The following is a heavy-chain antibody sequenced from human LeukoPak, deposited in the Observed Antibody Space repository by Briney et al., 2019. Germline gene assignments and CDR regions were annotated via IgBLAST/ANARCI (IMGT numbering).Heavy chain of an antibody. CDR2: IKQDGSEK. Sequence: GGSLRLSCAASGFTFSSYWMSWVRQAPGKGLEWVANIKQDGSEKYYVDSVKGRFTISRDNAKNSLYLQMNGLRAEDTAVYYCARVLAEWELLGYFDYWGQGTLVTVSS. V-gene: IGHV3-7*01. J-gene: IGHJ4*02. CDR3: ARVLAEWELLGYFDY. CDR1: GFTFSSYW. D-gene: IGHD1-26*01.